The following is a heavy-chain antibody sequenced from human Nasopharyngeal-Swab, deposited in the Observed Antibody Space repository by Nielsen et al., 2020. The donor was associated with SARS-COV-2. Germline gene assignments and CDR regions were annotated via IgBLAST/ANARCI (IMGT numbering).Heavy chain of an antibody. Sequence: SETLSLTCTVSGGSISSGSYYWSWIRQPAGKGLEWIGRIYTSGSTYYNPSLKSRVTISVDTSKNQFSLKLSSVTAADTAVYYCARGAYSSGWYDYWGQGTLVTVSS. V-gene: IGHV4-61*02. D-gene: IGHD6-19*01. CDR3: ARGAYSSGWYDY. CDR1: GGSISSGSYY. J-gene: IGHJ4*02. CDR2: IYTSGST.